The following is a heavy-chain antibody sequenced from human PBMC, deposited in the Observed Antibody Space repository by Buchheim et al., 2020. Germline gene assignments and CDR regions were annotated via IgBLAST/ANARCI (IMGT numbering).Heavy chain of an antibody. Sequence: QLQLQESGPGLVKPSETLSLPCSVSGDSISSTNYFWGWIRQSPWKGLEWISSISYSGTAYYNPSLENRVTISIDTSKNQFSLKLRSVTAADTAAFYCARQLGSSIGAHRFDPWGQGTL. CDR3: ARQLGSSIGAHRFDP. CDR2: ISYSGTA. V-gene: IGHV4-39*01. J-gene: IGHJ5*02. CDR1: GDSISSTNYF. D-gene: IGHD2-21*01.